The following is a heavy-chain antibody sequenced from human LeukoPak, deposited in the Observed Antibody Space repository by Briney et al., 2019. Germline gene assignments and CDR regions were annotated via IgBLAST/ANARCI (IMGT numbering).Heavy chain of an antibody. D-gene: IGHD4-17*01. J-gene: IGHJ5*02. Sequence: ASVKVSCKASGYTFTNYDISWVRQATGQGLEWMGWMNPNSGNTAYAQKFQGRVTITRNTSISTAYMELSSLRSEDTAVYYCARGGHLRYGDTQNWFDPWGQGTLVTVSS. CDR2: MNPNSGNT. CDR1: GYTFTNYD. V-gene: IGHV1-8*03. CDR3: ARGGHLRYGDTQNWFDP.